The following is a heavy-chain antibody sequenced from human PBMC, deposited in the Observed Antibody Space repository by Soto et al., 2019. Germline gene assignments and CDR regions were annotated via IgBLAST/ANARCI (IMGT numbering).Heavy chain of an antibody. Sequence: PSETLSLTCAISGDSVSSNSAAWNWIRQSPSRGLEWLGRTYYRYKWYNDYAVSVKSRITLNPDTSKNQFSLKLNSVTPEDTAVYYCAREIRVSRTVTTEYSFDYWGQGTLVTVSS. V-gene: IGHV6-1*01. J-gene: IGHJ4*02. CDR2: TYYRYKWYN. CDR3: AREIRVSRTVTTEYSFDY. D-gene: IGHD4-17*01. CDR1: GDSVSSNSAA.